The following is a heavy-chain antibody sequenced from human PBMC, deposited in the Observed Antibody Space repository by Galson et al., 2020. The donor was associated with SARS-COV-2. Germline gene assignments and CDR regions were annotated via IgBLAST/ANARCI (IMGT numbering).Heavy chain of an antibody. J-gene: IGHJ4*02. CDR2: IVVGSGNT. V-gene: IGHV1-58*02. CDR3: AAMWAGMTTGGGC. D-gene: IGHD4-17*01. CDR1: GFTFTSSA. Sequence: KISCKAFGFTFTSSAIQWVRQARGQRLEWIGWIVVGSGNTNYAQEFQERVTITRDMSTSTAYMELSSLRSEDTAVYYCAAMWAGMTTGGGCWGQGTLVTVSS.